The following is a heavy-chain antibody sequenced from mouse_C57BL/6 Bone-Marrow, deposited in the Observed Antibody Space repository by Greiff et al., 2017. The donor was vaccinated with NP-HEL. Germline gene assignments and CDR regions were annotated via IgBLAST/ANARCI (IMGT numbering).Heavy chain of an antibody. D-gene: IGHD1-1*01. CDR1: GFSFNTYA. J-gene: IGHJ2*01. CDR3: VRHGGTTVAFDY. V-gene: IGHV10-1*01. CDR2: IRSKSNNYAT. Sequence: EVQLVESGGGLVQPKGSLKLSCAASGFSFNTYAMNWVRQAPGKGLEWVARIRSKSNNYATYYADSVKDRFTISRDDSESMLYLQMNNLKTEDTAMYYCVRHGGTTVAFDYWGQGTTLTVSS.